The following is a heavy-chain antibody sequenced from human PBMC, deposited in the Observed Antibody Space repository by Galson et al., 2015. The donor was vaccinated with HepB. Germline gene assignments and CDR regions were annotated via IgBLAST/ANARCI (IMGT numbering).Heavy chain of an antibody. J-gene: IGHJ4*02. CDR3: TRLGDFSGYSSR. D-gene: IGHD6-19*01. Sequence: SLRLSCAASGFTSSGSAIHWVRQASGKGPEWVGRIRSKTTNYATSYVPSLKGRFTISRDDSKNMAYLHIKSLKTEDTAVYYCTRLGDFSGYSSRWGQGTLVTVSA. V-gene: IGHV3-73*01. CDR1: GFTSSGSA. CDR2: IRSKTTNYAT.